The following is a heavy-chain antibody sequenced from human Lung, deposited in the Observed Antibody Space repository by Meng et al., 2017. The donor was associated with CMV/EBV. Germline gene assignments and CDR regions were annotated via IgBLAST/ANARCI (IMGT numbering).Heavy chain of an antibody. CDR3: ARDRGAGYCTSTICYPGGDFNY. J-gene: IGHJ4*02. CDR2: ISAYNGNT. V-gene: IGHV1-18*01. D-gene: IGHD2-2*01. Sequence: ASXXVSCKASGYSFRTFGISWVRKAPGQGLEWMGWISAYNGNTTYTQKLQGRVTMTRDTSTRTVYMEMSSLRVDDTAIYYCARDRGAGYCTSTICYPGGDFNYWGQGTVVTVSS. CDR1: GYSFRTFG.